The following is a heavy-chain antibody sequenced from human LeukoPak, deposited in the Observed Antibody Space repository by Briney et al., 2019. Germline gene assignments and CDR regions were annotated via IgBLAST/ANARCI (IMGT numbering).Heavy chain of an antibody. CDR2: IWYDGSNK. J-gene: IGHJ4*02. V-gene: IGHV3-33*01. CDR3: ARDVTQLALFDY. D-gene: IGHD6-13*01. CDR1: GFTFSNYG. Sequence: GRSLRLSCAASGFTFSNYGMHWVRQAPGKGLEWVAVIWYDGSNKYYADSVKGRFTLSRDNSKNTLFLQMNSLRPEDTAVYFCARDVTQLALFDYWGQGTLVTVSS.